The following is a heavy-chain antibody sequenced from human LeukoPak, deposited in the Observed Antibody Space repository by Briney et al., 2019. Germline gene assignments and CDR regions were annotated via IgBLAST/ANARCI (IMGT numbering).Heavy chain of an antibody. D-gene: IGHD3-10*01. CDR3: ARAAAHVGYYGSGSYYNSHFDY. CDR1: GYTFTSYG. Sequence: ASVKVSCKASGYTFTSYGISWVRQAPGQGLEWMGWISAYNGNTNYAQKLQGRVTMTTDTSTSTAYMELRSLRSDDTAVYYCARAAAHVGYYGSGSYYNSHFDYWGQGTLVTVSS. CDR2: ISAYNGNT. J-gene: IGHJ4*02. V-gene: IGHV1-18*01.